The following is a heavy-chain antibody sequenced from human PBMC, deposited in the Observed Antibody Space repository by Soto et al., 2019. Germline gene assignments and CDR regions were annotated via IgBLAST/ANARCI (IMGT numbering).Heavy chain of an antibody. Sequence: EVHLVESGGGLVQPGGSLRLSCAASGFTFSSYWMSWVRQAPGKGLEWVANIKQDGSEKYYVDSVKDRFTISRDNAKNSLYLQMNSLRAEDTAVYYCARESLLEWLSLDDYWGQGTLVTVSS. V-gene: IGHV3-7*01. D-gene: IGHD3-3*01. CDR2: IKQDGSEK. J-gene: IGHJ4*02. CDR1: GFTFSSYW. CDR3: ARESLLEWLSLDDY.